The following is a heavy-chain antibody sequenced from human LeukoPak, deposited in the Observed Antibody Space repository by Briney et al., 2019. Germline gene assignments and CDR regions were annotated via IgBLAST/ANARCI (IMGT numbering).Heavy chain of an antibody. Sequence: GGSLRLSCAASGFTFSSYEMNWVRQAPGKGLEWVSYISSSGSTIYYADSVKGRFTISRDNARNSLYLQMNSLRAEDTALYYCARVSVTTEYYYYMDVWGKGTTVTVSS. CDR3: ARVSVTTEYYYYMDV. V-gene: IGHV3-48*03. CDR2: ISSSGSTI. D-gene: IGHD4-11*01. J-gene: IGHJ6*03. CDR1: GFTFSSYE.